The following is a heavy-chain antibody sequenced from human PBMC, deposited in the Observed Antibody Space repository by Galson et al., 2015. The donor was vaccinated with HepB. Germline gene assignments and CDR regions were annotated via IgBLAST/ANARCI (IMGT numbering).Heavy chain of an antibody. CDR3: ARCTLWFGESPTAANNWFDP. Sequence: SLRLSCAASGFTFSSYSMNWVRQAPGKGLEWVSYISSSSSTIYYADSVKGRFTISRDNAKNSLYLQMNSLRDEDTAVYYCARCTLWFGESPTAANNWFDPWGQGTLVTVSS. J-gene: IGHJ5*02. D-gene: IGHD3-10*01. CDR1: GFTFSSYS. CDR2: ISSSSSTI. V-gene: IGHV3-48*02.